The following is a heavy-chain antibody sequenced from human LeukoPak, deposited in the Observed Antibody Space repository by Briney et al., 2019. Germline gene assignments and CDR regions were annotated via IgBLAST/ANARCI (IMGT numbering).Heavy chain of an antibody. Sequence: GSSVKVSCKASGGTFSSYIISWVRQAPGQGLEWMGRIIPILGIANYAQKFQGRVTITADKSTSTAYMELSSLRSEDTAVYYCASGYCSSTSCYLYYMDVWGKGTTVTVSS. CDR2: IIPILGIA. CDR3: ASGYCSSTSCYLYYMDV. CDR1: GGTFSSYI. D-gene: IGHD2-2*03. V-gene: IGHV1-69*02. J-gene: IGHJ6*03.